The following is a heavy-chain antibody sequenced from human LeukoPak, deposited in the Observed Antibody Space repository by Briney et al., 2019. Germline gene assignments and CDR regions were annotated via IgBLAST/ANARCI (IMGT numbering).Heavy chain of an antibody. CDR2: IYHSGST. CDR3: QVTTVGYFDY. V-gene: IGHV4-30-2*01. CDR1: GGSISSGGYS. J-gene: IGHJ4*02. D-gene: IGHD4-11*01. Sequence: KPSQTLSLTCAVSGGSISSGGYSWSRIRQPPGKGLEWIGYIYHSGSTYYDPSLKSRVTISVDRSKNQFSLKLSSVTAADTAVYYCQVTTVGYFDYWGQGTLVTVSS.